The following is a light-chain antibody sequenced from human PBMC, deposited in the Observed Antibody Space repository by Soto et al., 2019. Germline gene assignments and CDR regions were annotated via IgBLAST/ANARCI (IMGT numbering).Light chain of an antibody. Sequence: EIVMTQSPGTLSVSPGERATLSCRAGQGVTTNFAWYQQKSGQSPRLLIYDVSIRATGVPARFSASGTGTDFTLTISDVQPEDFAVYYCHQRQSWPRTFGQGTKVDIK. CDR1: QGVTTN. CDR3: HQRQSWPRT. J-gene: IGKJ1*01. CDR2: DVS. V-gene: IGKV3-15*01.